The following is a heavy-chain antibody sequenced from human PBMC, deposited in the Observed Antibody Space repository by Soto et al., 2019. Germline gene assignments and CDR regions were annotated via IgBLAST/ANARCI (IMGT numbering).Heavy chain of an antibody. Sequence: PSETLSLTCTVSGGSISSGDYYWSWIRQPPGKGLEWIGYIYYSGSTYYNPSLKSRVTISVDTSKNQFSLKLSSVTAADTAVYYCARGYYYDSSGYPGGFDYWGQGTLVTVSS. CDR2: IYYSGST. V-gene: IGHV4-30-4*01. J-gene: IGHJ4*02. D-gene: IGHD3-22*01. CDR1: GGSISSGDYY. CDR3: ARGYYYDSSGYPGGFDY.